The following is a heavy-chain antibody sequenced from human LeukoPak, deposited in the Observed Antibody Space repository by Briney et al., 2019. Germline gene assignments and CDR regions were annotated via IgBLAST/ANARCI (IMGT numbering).Heavy chain of an antibody. D-gene: IGHD1-26*01. CDR2: IYNTGRT. Sequence: SETPSLTCSVSGGSITNYYWSWIRQSPGKGLGWIGFIYNTGRTNYNPSLQSRVTMSIDTSKNQFSLKLSSVTAADTAVYYCARQGELAIDYWGQGTLVTVSS. CDR1: GGSITNYY. V-gene: IGHV4-59*08. CDR3: ARQGELAIDY. J-gene: IGHJ4*02.